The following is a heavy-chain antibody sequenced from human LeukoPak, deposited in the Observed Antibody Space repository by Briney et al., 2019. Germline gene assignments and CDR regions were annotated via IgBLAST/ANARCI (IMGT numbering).Heavy chain of an antibody. CDR2: INHSGST. D-gene: IGHD3-22*01. CDR1: GGSISSSSYY. Sequence: SETLSLTCTVSGGSISSSSYYWGWIRQPPGKGLEWIGEINHSGSTNYNPSLKSRVTISVDTSKNQFSLKLSSVTAADTAVYYCANYDSSGYSDYWGQGTLVTVSS. V-gene: IGHV4-39*07. J-gene: IGHJ4*02. CDR3: ANYDSSGYSDY.